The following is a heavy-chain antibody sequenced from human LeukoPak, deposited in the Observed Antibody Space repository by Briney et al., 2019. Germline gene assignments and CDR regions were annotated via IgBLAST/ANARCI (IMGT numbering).Heavy chain of an antibody. V-gene: IGHV3-53*01. D-gene: IGHD6-13*01. J-gene: IGHJ4*02. CDR1: GFTVSGNY. CDR3: ARAFYSSSWYHKEDFFDY. Sequence: GGSLRLSCAVSGFTVSGNYMSWVRQAPGKGLEWVSLIYSGGTTYYADSVKGRFTISRDNSKNTLYLQMNSLRAEDTAVYYCARAFYSSSWYHKEDFFDYWGQGTPVTVSS. CDR2: IYSGGTT.